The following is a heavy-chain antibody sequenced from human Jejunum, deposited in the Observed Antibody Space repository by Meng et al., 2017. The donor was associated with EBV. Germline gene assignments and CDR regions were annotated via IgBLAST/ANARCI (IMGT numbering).Heavy chain of an antibody. CDR1: GFSLSTIGVG. Sequence: QITLKESGPLPVKPTQTLTLTCTFSGFSLSTIGVGVSWIRQPPGKALEWLALIYWDDDQRFSPSLRSRLTITKDTSKNQVVLTMTNMDPADTGTYFCAHFYDSSGSTDSWGQGTLVTVSS. V-gene: IGHV2-5*02. CDR2: IYWDDDQ. D-gene: IGHD3-22*01. CDR3: AHFYDSSGSTDS. J-gene: IGHJ5*01.